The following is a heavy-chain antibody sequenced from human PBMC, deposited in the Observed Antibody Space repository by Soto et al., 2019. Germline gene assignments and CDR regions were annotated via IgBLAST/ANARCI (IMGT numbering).Heavy chain of an antibody. Sequence: PGGSLRLSCAASGFTFSSYWMSWVRQAPGKGLEWVANIKQDGSEKYYVDSVKGRFTISRDNAKNSLYLQMNSLRAEDTAVYYCAREYSSSWYEYYYYYMDVWGKGTTVTVSS. CDR3: AREYSSSWYEYYYYYMDV. D-gene: IGHD6-13*01. J-gene: IGHJ6*03. CDR2: IKQDGSEK. CDR1: GFTFSSYW. V-gene: IGHV3-7*01.